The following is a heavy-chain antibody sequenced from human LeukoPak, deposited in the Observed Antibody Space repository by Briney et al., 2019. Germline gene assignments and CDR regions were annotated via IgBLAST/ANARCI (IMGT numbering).Heavy chain of an antibody. CDR2: IYYSGST. Sequence: SETLSLTCTLSGGSISSYYWSWIRQPPGKGLEWIGYIYYSGSTDYNPSLKSRVTISVDTSKNQFSLKLTSVTAADTAVYYCARAGTYSGSYRFDSWGQGTLVTVSS. CDR1: GGSISSYY. D-gene: IGHD1-26*01. CDR3: ARAGTYSGSYRFDS. V-gene: IGHV4-59*01. J-gene: IGHJ4*02.